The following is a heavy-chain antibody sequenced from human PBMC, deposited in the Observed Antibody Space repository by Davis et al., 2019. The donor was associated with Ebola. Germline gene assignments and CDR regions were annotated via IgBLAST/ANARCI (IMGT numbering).Heavy chain of an antibody. CDR3: ARVPPYYDFWSGYRFSWFDP. Sequence: MPSETLSLTCAVYGGSFSGYYWSWIRQPPGKGLEWIGEINHSGSTNYNPSLKSRVTISVDTSKNPFSLKLSSVTAADTAVYYCARVPPYYDFWSGYRFSWFDPWGQGTLVTVSS. J-gene: IGHJ5*02. CDR2: INHSGST. D-gene: IGHD3-3*01. V-gene: IGHV4-34*01. CDR1: GGSFSGYY.